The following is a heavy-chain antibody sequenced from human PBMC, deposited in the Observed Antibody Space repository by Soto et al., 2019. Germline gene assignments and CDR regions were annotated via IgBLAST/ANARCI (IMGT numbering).Heavy chain of an antibody. Sequence: GGSLRLSCAASGFTFSSYAMSWVRQAPGKGLEWVSAISGSGGSTYYADSVKGRFTISRDNSKNTLYLQMNSLRAEDTAVYYCAKAGRSSWYSHRGEYFQHWGQGTLVTVSS. CDR3: AKAGRSSWYSHRGEYFQH. D-gene: IGHD6-13*01. J-gene: IGHJ1*01. CDR2: ISGSGGST. V-gene: IGHV3-23*01. CDR1: GFTFSSYA.